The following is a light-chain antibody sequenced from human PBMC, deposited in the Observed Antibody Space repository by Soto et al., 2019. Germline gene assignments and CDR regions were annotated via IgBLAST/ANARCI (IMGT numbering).Light chain of an antibody. CDR1: SSDVSGYNY. CDR2: DVS. Sequence: QSALTQPASVSGSPGQSITISCTGTSSDVSGYNYVSWYQQHPGKAPKLMIYDVSNRPSGASNRFSGSKSGNTASLTISGLQAEDEADYYCSSYTSSSTLGVVFGGGTKQNVL. V-gene: IGLV2-14*01. CDR3: SSYTSSSTLGVV. J-gene: IGLJ2*01.